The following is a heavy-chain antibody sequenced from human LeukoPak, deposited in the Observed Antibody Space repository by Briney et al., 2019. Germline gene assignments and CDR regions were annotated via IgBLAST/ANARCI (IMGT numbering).Heavy chain of an antibody. V-gene: IGHV4-59*01. CDR1: GGSISSYY. D-gene: IGHD6-19*01. CDR3: ARAVAGLDY. Sequence: PSETLSLTCTVAGGSISSYYWSWIRQPPGKGLVWIGYIYYSRNTNYNPSLKSRVTISVDTSKNQFSLKLSSVTAADTAVYYCARAVAGLDYWGQGTLVTVSS. CDR2: IYYSRNT. J-gene: IGHJ4*02.